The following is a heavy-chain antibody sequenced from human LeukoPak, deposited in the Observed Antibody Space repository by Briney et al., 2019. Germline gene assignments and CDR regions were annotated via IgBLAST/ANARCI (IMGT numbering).Heavy chain of an antibody. D-gene: IGHD5-12*01. CDR3: ARVPPSASGYGHLGSACLDY. Sequence: ASVKVSCKASGYTFTGYYMHWVRQAPGQGLEWMGWINPNSGGTNYAQKFQGRVTMTRDTSISTAYMELSRLRSDDTAVYYCARVPPSASGYGHLGSACLDYWGQGTLVTVSS. CDR1: GYTFTGYY. CDR2: INPNSGGT. V-gene: IGHV1-2*02. J-gene: IGHJ4*02.